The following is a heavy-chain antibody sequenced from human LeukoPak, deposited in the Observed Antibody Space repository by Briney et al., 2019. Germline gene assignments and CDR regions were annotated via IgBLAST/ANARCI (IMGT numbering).Heavy chain of an antibody. D-gene: IGHD3-22*01. CDR3: ARADSSGTPNLS. CDR1: GYTFTSYG. Sequence: ASVKVSCKASGYTFTSYGISWVRQAPGQGLEWMGWISAYNGNTNYAQKLQGRGTMTTDTSTSTAYMELRSLRSDDTAVYYCARADSSGTPNLSWGQGTLVTVSS. V-gene: IGHV1-18*01. J-gene: IGHJ4*02. CDR2: ISAYNGNT.